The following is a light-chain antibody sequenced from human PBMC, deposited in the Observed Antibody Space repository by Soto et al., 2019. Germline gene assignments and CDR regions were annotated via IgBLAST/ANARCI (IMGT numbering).Light chain of an antibody. Sequence: QSALTQPPSASGSPGQSVTISCTGTSSDVGNYNYVSWYQQYPGKAPKLMIYGVNKRPSGVPDRFSGSKSGNTASLTVSGLQAEDEADYYCTSYAAGKNVVFGGGTKVTVL. CDR2: GVN. J-gene: IGLJ2*01. V-gene: IGLV2-8*01. CDR3: TSYAAGKNVV. CDR1: SSDVGNYNY.